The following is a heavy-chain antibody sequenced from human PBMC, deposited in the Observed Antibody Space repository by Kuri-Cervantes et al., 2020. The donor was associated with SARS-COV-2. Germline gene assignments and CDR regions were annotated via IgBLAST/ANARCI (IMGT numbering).Heavy chain of an antibody. CDR3: ARGGYDSSGYYYGLGFDY. CDR2: IYYSGST. V-gene: IGHV4-61*01. J-gene: IGHJ4*02. CDR1: GGSVSSDTYY. Sequence: ESLKISCTVSGGSVSSDTYYWSWIRQPPGKGLEWIGYIYYSGSTNYNPSLKSRVTISVDTSKNQFSLKLSSVTAADTAVYYCARGGYDSSGYYYGLGFDYWGQGTLVTVSS. D-gene: IGHD3-22*01.